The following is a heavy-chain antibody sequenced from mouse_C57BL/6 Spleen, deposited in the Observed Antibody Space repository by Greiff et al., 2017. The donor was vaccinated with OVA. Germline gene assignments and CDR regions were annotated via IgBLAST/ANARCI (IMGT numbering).Heavy chain of an antibody. CDR1: GFTFSSYT. J-gene: IGHJ1*03. V-gene: IGHV5-9*01. CDR2: ISGGGGNT. D-gene: IGHD2-5*01. CDR3: ARHDSNYVWYFDV. Sequence: DVKLVEPGGGLVKPGGSLKLSCAASGFTFSSYTMPWVRQTPEKRLEWVATISGGGGNTYYPDSVKGRFTISRDNAKNTLYLQMSSLRSEDTALYYCARHDSNYVWYFDVWGKGTTVTVSS.